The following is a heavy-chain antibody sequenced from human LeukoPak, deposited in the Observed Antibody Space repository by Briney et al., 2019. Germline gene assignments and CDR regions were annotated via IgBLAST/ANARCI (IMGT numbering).Heavy chain of an antibody. CDR2: INHSGST. CDR3: ARHPLSLGSSSGPTYSSSWYYFDY. J-gene: IGHJ4*02. V-gene: IGHV4-34*01. CDR1: GGSFSGYY. Sequence: SETLSLTCAVYGGSFSGYYWSWIRQPPGKGLEWIGEINHSGSTNYNPSLKSRVTISVDTSKNQFSLKLSSVTAADTAVYYCARHPLSLGSSSGPTYSSSWYYFDYWGQGTLVTVSS. D-gene: IGHD6-13*01.